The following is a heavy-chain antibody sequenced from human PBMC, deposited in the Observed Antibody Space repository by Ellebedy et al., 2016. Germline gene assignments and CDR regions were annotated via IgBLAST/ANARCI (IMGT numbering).Heavy chain of an antibody. CDR2: INGNGADT. V-gene: IGHV3-23*01. D-gene: IGHD3-9*01. Sequence: GESLKISXAASGFSFSSYAMSWVRQAPGQGLEWVSAINGNGADTYYADSVKGWFTISKDNSKTTLYLQMNSLRAEDTAVYYCAKDLGGYFDPIDYWGQGTLVTVSS. CDR3: AKDLGGYFDPIDY. J-gene: IGHJ4*02. CDR1: GFSFSSYA.